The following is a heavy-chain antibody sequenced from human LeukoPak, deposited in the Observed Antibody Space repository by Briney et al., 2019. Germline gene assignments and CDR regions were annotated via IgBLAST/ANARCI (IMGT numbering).Heavy chain of an antibody. V-gene: IGHV3-7*01. J-gene: IGHJ4*02. CDR3: ARSEYYYDISGSYYFDY. Sequence: GGSLRLSRAASGFTFSSYWMSWVRQAPGKGLEWVANIKQDGSEKYYVDSVKGRFTISRDNAKNSLYLQMNSLRAEDTAVYYCARSEYYYDISGSYYFDYWGQGTLVTVSS. D-gene: IGHD3-22*01. CDR1: GFTFSSYW. CDR2: IKQDGSEK.